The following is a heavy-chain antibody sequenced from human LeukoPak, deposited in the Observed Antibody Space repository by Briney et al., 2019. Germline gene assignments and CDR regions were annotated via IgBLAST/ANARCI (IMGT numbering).Heavy chain of an antibody. CDR2: IMIGGDGK. D-gene: IGHD1-26*01. CDR3: AKDRTVGASYWYFDL. J-gene: IGHJ2*01. Sequence: GGSLKLSCAGSGFTFNNYAMSWVRRAPRKGLEWVSTIMIGGDGKHYADSVKGRFTISRDSSKNTLFLHMNTLRAEDTAIYYCAKDRTVGASYWYFDLWGRGTLVTVSS. V-gene: IGHV3-23*01. CDR1: GFTFNNYA.